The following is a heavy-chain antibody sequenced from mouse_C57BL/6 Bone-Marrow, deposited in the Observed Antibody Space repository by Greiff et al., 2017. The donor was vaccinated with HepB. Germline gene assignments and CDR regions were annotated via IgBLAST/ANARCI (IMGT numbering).Heavy chain of an antibody. CDR3: ARFPSSGYWFAY. Sequence: QVQLQQSGAELVRPGTSVKVSCKASGYAFTNYLIEWVKQRPGQGLEWIGVINPGSGGTNYNEKFKGKATLTADKSSSTAYMQLSSLTSEDSAVYFCARFPSSGYWFAYWGQGTLVTVSA. CDR2: INPGSGGT. J-gene: IGHJ3*01. D-gene: IGHD3-2*02. V-gene: IGHV1-54*01. CDR1: GYAFTNYL.